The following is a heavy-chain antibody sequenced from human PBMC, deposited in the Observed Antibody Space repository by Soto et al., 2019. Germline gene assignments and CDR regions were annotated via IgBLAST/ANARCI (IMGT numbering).Heavy chain of an antibody. D-gene: IGHD1-1*01. CDR1: GGSISSGGYY. V-gene: IGHV4-31*03. J-gene: IGHJ4*02. CDR3: ARGTGTTDY. Sequence: TVSLICTVAGGSISSGGYYLSWIRQHPGKGLEWIGYIYYSVSTYYNPSLKSRVTISVDTSKNQFSLKLSSVTAADTAVYYCARGTGTTDYWGQGTLVTVSS. CDR2: IYYSVST.